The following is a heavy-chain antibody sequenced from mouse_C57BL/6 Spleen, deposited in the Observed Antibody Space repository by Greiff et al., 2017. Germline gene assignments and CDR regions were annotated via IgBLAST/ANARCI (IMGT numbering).Heavy chain of an antibody. CDR3: ARSYYYGSSYDGFAY. CDR1: GYTFTSYW. Sequence: QVQLKQPGAELVMPGASVKLSCKASGYTFTSYWMHWVKQRPGQGLEWIGEIDPSDSYTNYNQKFKGKSTLTVDKSSSTAYMQLSSLTSEDSAVYYCARSYYYGSSYDGFAYWGQGTLVTVSA. CDR2: IDPSDSYT. V-gene: IGHV1-69*01. J-gene: IGHJ3*01. D-gene: IGHD1-1*01.